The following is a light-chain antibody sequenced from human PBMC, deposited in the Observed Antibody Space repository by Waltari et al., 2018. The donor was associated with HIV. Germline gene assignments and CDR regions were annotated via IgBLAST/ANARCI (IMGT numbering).Light chain of an antibody. CDR1: QSVSSN. CDR2: DTS. J-gene: IGKJ1*01. Sequence: EIVMTRSPATLSVSPGERATLSCKASQSVSSNLAWYQQRPGQAPRLLIFDTSSRATGIPARFSGTGSGTEFTLTISDLQSEDFAVYYCQQYNNWPPWTFGQGTKVEI. CDR3: QQYNNWPPWT. V-gene: IGKV3-15*01.